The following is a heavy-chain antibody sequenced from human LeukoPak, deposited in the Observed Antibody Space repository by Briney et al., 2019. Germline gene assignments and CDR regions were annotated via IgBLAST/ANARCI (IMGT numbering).Heavy chain of an antibody. J-gene: IGHJ3*02. CDR2: IHPNSGDT. V-gene: IGHV1-2*02. CDR3: ATSKAAGARAFDI. CDR1: GYTFNAYD. Sequence: ASVKVSCKASGYTFNAYDMHWVRQAPGQGLEWMGWIHPNSGDTNYAQKSQGRVTMTRDTSINTAYMELSRLTSDDTAVYYCATSKAAGARAFDIWGQGTMVTVSS. D-gene: IGHD7-27*01.